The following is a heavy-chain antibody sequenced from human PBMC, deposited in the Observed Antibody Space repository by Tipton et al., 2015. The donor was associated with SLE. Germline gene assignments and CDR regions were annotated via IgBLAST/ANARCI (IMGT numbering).Heavy chain of an antibody. Sequence: TLSLTCKVSGISISTHYWSWTRQPPGKGLEWIGQMHNSGDSTYNPSLKSRVTMSVDTSKNHFSLKLTSVIAADTAVYYCARGGASSKWLDPWGQGILVTVSS. CDR2: MHNSGDS. J-gene: IGHJ5*02. CDR3: ARGGASSKWLDP. V-gene: IGHV4-59*11. CDR1: GISISTHY. D-gene: IGHD6-6*01.